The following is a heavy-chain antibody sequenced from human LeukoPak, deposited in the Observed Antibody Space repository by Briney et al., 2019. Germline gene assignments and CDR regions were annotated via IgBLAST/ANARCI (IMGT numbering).Heavy chain of an antibody. V-gene: IGHV3-74*01. CDR2: INSDGSRT. CDR3: ASNLGELSLAAFGY. D-gene: IGHD3-16*02. Sequence: GGSLRLSCAASGFTFSSYWMHWVHQAPGKGLVWVSRINSDGSRTNYADSVKGRFTISRDNAKNTLYLQMNSLRAEDTAVYYCASNLGELSLAAFGYWGQGTLVTVSS. J-gene: IGHJ4*02. CDR1: GFTFSSYW.